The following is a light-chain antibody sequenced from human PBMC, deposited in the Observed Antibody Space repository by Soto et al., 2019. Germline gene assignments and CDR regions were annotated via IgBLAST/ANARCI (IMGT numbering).Light chain of an antibody. Sequence: DTQMTQSPSTLSASVGDRVTITCRASQSISSWLAWYQQKPGKAPKLLIYKASTLHSGVPSSFSGRGYGTEFTLTISSLQPDDFATYYCQQYDNYPLTFGEGTKVEIK. J-gene: IGKJ4*01. CDR1: QSISSW. CDR2: KAS. V-gene: IGKV1-5*03. CDR3: QQYDNYPLT.